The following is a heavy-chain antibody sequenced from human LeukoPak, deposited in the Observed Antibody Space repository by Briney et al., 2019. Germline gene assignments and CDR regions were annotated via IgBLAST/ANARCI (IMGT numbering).Heavy chain of an antibody. V-gene: IGHV3-7*01. Sequence: PGGSLRLSCAASGFSFISYWMGWVRQAPGKGLEWVANIKQDGSAKNYVDSVKGRFTISRDNAKNSLYLQLNSLRAEDTAVYYCAGCAGNSCYFDYWGQGTLAIVSS. CDR1: GFSFISYW. CDR3: AGCAGNSCYFDY. CDR2: IKQDGSAK. D-gene: IGHD1-1*01. J-gene: IGHJ4*02.